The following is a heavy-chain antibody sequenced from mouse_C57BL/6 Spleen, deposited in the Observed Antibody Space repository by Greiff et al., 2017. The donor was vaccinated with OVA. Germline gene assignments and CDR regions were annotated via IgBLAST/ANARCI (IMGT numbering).Heavy chain of an antibody. CDR3: ARGSYGNFDY. D-gene: IGHD2-1*01. J-gene: IGHJ2*01. V-gene: IGHV1-82*01. CDR1: GYAFSSSW. Sequence: QVQLQQSGPELVKPGASVKISCKASGYAFSSSWMNWVKQRPGKGLEWIGRIYPGDGDTNYNGKFKGKATLTADKSSSTAYMQLSSLTSEDSAVYVCARGSYGNFDYWGQGTTLTVSS. CDR2: IYPGDGDT.